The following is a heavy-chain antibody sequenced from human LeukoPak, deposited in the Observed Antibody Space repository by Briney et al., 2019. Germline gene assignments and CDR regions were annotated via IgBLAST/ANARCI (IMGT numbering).Heavy chain of an antibody. CDR2: INQDGTGK. J-gene: IGHJ4*02. D-gene: IGHD2/OR15-2a*01. V-gene: IGHV3-7*04. CDR3: ARNMGDY. Sequence: GGSLRLSYAPSGFTFSTYWMTWVRQAPGKGLEWVANINQDGTGKNYVDSVKGRFTISRDNAKNSLYLQMNSLRAEDTAVYYCARNMGDYWGQGTLVTVSS. CDR1: GFTFSTYW.